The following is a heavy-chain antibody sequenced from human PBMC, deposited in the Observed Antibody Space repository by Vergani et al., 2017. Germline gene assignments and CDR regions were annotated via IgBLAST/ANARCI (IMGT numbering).Heavy chain of an antibody. CDR1: GFTSSSYS. D-gene: IGHD4-17*01. Sequence: EVQLVESGGGLVQPGGSLRLSCAAFGFTSSSYSMNWVRQAPVKGLEWVSYISSNSTIYYADSVKGRFTISSDNAKNSLYLQMNSLRAEDTAVYYCARDVYGDYVWDTGFFDYWGQGTLVTVSS. CDR3: ARDVYGDYVWDTGFFDY. CDR2: ISSNSTI. V-gene: IGHV3-48*04. J-gene: IGHJ4*02.